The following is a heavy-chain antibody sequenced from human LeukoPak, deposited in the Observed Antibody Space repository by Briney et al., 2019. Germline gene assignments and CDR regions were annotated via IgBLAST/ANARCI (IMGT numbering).Heavy chain of an antibody. CDR2: ISAYNGNT. CDR3: ASGRVYCSSTSCYEGGDAFDI. D-gene: IGHD2-2*01. Sequence: ASVKVSCKASGYTFTSYGIGWVRQAPGQGLEWMGWISAYNGNTNYAQKLQGRVTMTTDTSTSTAYMELRSLRSDDTAVYYCASGRVYCSSTSCYEGGDAFDIWGQGTMVTVSS. CDR1: GYTFTSYG. J-gene: IGHJ3*02. V-gene: IGHV1-18*04.